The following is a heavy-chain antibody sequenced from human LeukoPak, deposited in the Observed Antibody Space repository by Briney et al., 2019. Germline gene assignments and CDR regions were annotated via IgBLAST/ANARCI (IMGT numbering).Heavy chain of an antibody. CDR1: GFTFSSYA. CDR2: ISYDGSNK. Sequence: GRSLRLSCAASGFTFSSYAMPWVRQAPGKGLEWVAVISYDGSNKYYADSVKGRFTISRDNSKNTLYLQMNSLRAEDTAVYYCARAREYYFDYWGQGTLVTVSS. D-gene: IGHD5-24*01. CDR3: ARAREYYFDY. J-gene: IGHJ4*02. V-gene: IGHV3-30-3*01.